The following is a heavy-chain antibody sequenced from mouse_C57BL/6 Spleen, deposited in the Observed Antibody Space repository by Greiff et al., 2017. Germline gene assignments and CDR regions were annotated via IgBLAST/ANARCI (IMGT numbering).Heavy chain of an antibody. J-gene: IGHJ2*01. CDR3: ARSGSIVTTRGLDY. Sequence: QVQLQQPGAELVKPGASVKLSCKASGYTFTSYWMQWVKQRPGQGLEWIGEIDPSASYTNYNQKFKGKATLTVDTSSSTAYMQLSSLTSEDSAVYYCARSGSIVTTRGLDYWGRGTTRTVSS. V-gene: IGHV1-50*01. D-gene: IGHD2-12*01. CDR1: GYTFTSYW. CDR2: IDPSASYT.